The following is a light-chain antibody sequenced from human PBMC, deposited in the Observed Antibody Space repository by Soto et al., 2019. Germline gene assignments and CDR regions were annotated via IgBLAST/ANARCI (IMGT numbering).Light chain of an antibody. Sequence: DIQMTQTPSTLSASVGDRVTINCRASQNVNDYLAWYQQKPGNSPKVLIYDASTLERGVPSRFSGSGSGTEFTLTISGLQAEDFATYYCQSYNTDRPTFGQGTRLEIK. CDR2: DAS. V-gene: IGKV1-5*01. CDR3: QSYNTDRPT. CDR1: QNVNDY. J-gene: IGKJ5*01.